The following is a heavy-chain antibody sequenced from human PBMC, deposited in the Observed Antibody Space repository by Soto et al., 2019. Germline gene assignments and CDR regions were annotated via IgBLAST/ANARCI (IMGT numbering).Heavy chain of an antibody. CDR2: ISSSSSYM. CDR1: GFTFSSYA. CDR3: ARARYSSSSSYYYGMDV. Sequence: GGSLRLSCVASGFTFSSYAMSWVRQAPGKGLEWVSSISSSSSYMYYADSVKGRFTISRDNAKNSLYLQMNSLRAEDTALYYCARARYSSSSSYYYGMDVWGQGTTVTVSS. V-gene: IGHV3-21*01. J-gene: IGHJ6*02. D-gene: IGHD6-6*01.